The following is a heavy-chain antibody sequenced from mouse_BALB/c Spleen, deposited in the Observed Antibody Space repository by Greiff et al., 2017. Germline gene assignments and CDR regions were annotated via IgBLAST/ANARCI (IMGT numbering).Heavy chain of an antibody. D-gene: IGHD1-1*01. J-gene: IGHJ3*01. CDR1: GYTFTDYN. V-gene: IGHV1S29*02. CDR2: IYPYNGGT. CDR3: ARRGVYYGSSPFAY. Sequence: EVQRVESGPELVKPGASVKISCKASGYTFTDYNMHWVKQSHGKSLEWIGYIYPYNGGTGYNQKFKSKATLTVDNSSSTAYMELRSLTSEDSAVYYCARRGVYYGSSPFAYWGQGTLVTVSA.